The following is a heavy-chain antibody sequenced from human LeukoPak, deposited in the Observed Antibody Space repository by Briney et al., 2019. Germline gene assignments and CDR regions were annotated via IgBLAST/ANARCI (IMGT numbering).Heavy chain of an antibody. V-gene: IGHV4-34*01. Sequence: SETLSLTCAVYGGSFSGYYWSWIRQPPGKGLEWIGEINHSGSTNYNPSLKSRVTISVDTSKNQFSLKLSSVTAADTAVYYCARAIAAPYYFDYWGQGTLVTVSS. J-gene: IGHJ4*02. CDR3: ARAIAAPYYFDY. CDR1: GGSFSGYY. D-gene: IGHD6-13*01. CDR2: INHSGST.